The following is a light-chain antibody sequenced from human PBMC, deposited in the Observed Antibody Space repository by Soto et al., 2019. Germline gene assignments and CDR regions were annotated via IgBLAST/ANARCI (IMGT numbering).Light chain of an antibody. Sequence: EIVLTQSPGTLSLSPGERATFSCRASQSVSSSYIAWYQQKRGQAPRRLIYGASIRATGIPDRFSGSGSGTDFTLTISRLEPEDFALYYCKQYHTSPLTFGQGTKVDIK. CDR2: GAS. J-gene: IGKJ1*01. CDR1: QSVSSSY. CDR3: KQYHTSPLT. V-gene: IGKV3-20*01.